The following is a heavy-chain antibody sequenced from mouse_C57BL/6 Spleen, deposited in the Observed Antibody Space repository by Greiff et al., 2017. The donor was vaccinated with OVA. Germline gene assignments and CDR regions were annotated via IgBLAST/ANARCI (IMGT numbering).Heavy chain of an antibody. V-gene: IGHV1-47*01. CDR3: ARNGYYPYYDAMDY. J-gene: IGHJ4*01. D-gene: IGHD2-3*01. CDR2: FHPYNDDT. Sequence: QVQLQQSGAELVKPGASVKMSCKASGYTFTTYPIEWMKQNHGKSLEWIGNFHPYNDDTKYNEKFKGKATLTVEKSSSTVYLEPSRLTSDDSAVYYGARNGYYPYYDAMDYWGQGTSVTVSS. CDR1: GYTFTTYP.